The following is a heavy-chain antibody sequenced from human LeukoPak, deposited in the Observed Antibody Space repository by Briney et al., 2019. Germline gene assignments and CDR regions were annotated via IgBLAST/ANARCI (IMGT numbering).Heavy chain of an antibody. CDR1: GFTFSSYW. CDR2: INSDGSTT. Sequence: GRSLRLSCAASGFTFSSYWMHWVRQAPGKGLVWVSRINSDGSTTNYADSVKGRFTISRDNAKNTLYLQMNSLRAEDTAVYYCARRGASTGAFDIWGQGTMVTVSS. J-gene: IGHJ3*02. D-gene: IGHD1-26*01. V-gene: IGHV3-74*01. CDR3: ARRGASTGAFDI.